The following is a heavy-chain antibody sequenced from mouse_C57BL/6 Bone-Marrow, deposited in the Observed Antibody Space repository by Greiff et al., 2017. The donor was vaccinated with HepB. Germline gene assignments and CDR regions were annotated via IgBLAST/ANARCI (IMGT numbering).Heavy chain of an antibody. V-gene: IGHV1-78*01. D-gene: IGHD2-1*01. CDR3: ERRVNYYAMDY. Sequence: QVQLKESDAELVKPGASVKISCKVSGYTFTDHSIHWMKQRPEQGLEWIGYIYPRNGSTKYNEKFKGKATLTADKSSSTDYMQLNSLTSADSAVYVCERRVNYYAMDYGGQGTAVTVSA. CDR1: GYTFTDHS. J-gene: IGHJ4*01. CDR2: IYPRNGST.